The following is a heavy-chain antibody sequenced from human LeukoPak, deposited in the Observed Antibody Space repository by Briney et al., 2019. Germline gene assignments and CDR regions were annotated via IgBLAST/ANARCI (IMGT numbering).Heavy chain of an antibody. CDR3: AKDQALTTNFDY. D-gene: IGHD1-14*01. CDR2: ISGSGGST. V-gene: IGHV3-23*01. CDR1: GFTFLNYA. J-gene: IGHJ4*02. Sequence: GGSLRLSCAASGFTFLNYAMSWVRQAPGKGLEWVSAISGSGGSTYYADSVKGRFTISRDNSKNTLYLQMNSLRAEDTAVYYCAKDQALTTNFDYWGQGTLVTVSS.